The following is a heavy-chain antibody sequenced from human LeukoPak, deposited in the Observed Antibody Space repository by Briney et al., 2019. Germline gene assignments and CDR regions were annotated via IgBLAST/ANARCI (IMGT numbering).Heavy chain of an antibody. CDR3: ARVGYYYDSSGYPPFDY. J-gene: IGHJ4*02. CDR2: IYTSGST. Sequence: PSETLSLTCTVSGGSISSYYWSWIRQPAGKGLEWIGRIYTSGSTNYNPSLKIRVTMSVDTSKNQFSLKLSSVTAADTAVYYCARVGYYYDSSGYPPFDYWGQGTLVTVSS. D-gene: IGHD3-22*01. CDR1: GGSISSYY. V-gene: IGHV4-4*07.